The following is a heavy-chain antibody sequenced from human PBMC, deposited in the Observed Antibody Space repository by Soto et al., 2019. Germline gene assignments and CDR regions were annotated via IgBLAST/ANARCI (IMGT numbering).Heavy chain of an antibody. CDR3: ARSRRRQGRSWFDP. D-gene: IGHD3-10*01. V-gene: IGHV3-30-3*01. J-gene: IGHJ5*02. Sequence: GGSLRLSCAASGFTFSSYAMHWVRQAPGTGLEWVAVISYDGSNKYYADSVKGRFTITRDNSKNTLYLQMNSLRAEATAVYYCARSRRRQGRSWFDPWGQGTWVTVS. CDR1: GFTFSSYA. CDR2: ISYDGSNK.